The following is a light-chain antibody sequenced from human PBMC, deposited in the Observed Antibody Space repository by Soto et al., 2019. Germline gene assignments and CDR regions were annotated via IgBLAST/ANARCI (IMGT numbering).Light chain of an antibody. Sequence: EIVLTQSPGTLSLSPGERATLSCRASQSVSSSYLAWYQQKPGQAPRLLIYGASSRATGIPDRFSGSGSGTDFTLTISRLQPEDLAVYYCQQYGSSLITFGPGTKVDIK. CDR1: QSVSSSY. V-gene: IGKV3-20*01. J-gene: IGKJ3*01. CDR2: GAS. CDR3: QQYGSSLIT.